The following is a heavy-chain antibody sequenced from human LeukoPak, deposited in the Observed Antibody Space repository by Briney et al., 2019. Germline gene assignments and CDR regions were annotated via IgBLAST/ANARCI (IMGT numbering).Heavy chain of an antibody. J-gene: IGHJ5*02. D-gene: IGHD1-1*01. CDR2: IFQSGGT. Sequence: PSETLSLTCAVSGGSISSGDYSWSWIRQPPRKGLEWIGYIFQSGGTYYNPSLKSRVTISVDRSKNQFSLKLSSVTAADTAVYYCARVGSDWNDVRYNWFDPWGQGTLVTVSS. V-gene: IGHV4-30-2*01. CDR1: GGSISSGDYS. CDR3: ARVGSDWNDVRYNWFDP.